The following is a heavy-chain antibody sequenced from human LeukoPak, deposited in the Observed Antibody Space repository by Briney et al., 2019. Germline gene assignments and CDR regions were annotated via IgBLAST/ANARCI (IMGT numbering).Heavy chain of an antibody. D-gene: IGHD1-26*01. CDR3: AKPPYSGSYLEYFQH. CDR1: GLTFSTYS. J-gene: IGHJ1*01. CDR2: IYNSGAKI. V-gene: IGHV3-23*01. Sequence: PGGSLRLSCAVSGLTFSTYSMTWVRQGPGKGLEWVSSIYNSGAKIFYADSVKGRFTISRDNSKNTLYLQMNSLRAEDTAVYYCAKPPYSGSYLEYFQHWGQGTLVTVSS.